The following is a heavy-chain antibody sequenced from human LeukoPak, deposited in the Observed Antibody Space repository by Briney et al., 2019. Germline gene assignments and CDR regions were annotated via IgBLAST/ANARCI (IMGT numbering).Heavy chain of an antibody. CDR1: GGSISSGGYS. CDR3: ARGAAAGVDYFDY. CDR2: IYHSGST. D-gene: IGHD6-13*01. Sequence: SETLSLTCAFSGGSISSGGYSWSWIRQPPGKGLEWIGYIYHSGSTYYNPSLKSRVTISLDRSKNQFSLKLSSVTAADTAVYYCARGAAAGVDYFDYGGQGTLVTVSS. J-gene: IGHJ4*02. V-gene: IGHV4-30-2*01.